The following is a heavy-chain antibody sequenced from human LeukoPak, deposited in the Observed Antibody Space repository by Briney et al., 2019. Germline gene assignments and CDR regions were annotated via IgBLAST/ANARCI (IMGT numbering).Heavy chain of an antibody. CDR1: EFTFSSYA. CDR2: ISGSGGAI. D-gene: IGHD2-2*01. Sequence: EGSLRLSCAVSEFTFSSYAMSWVRQAPGKGLQWVSAISGSGGAIYYTDSVKGRFTISRDNSNNTLYLQMNSLRAEDTAVYYCTKCSGEGTSCLYNYFDPWGPGTMVTVSS. V-gene: IGHV3-23*01. J-gene: IGHJ5*02. CDR3: TKCSGEGTSCLYNYFDP.